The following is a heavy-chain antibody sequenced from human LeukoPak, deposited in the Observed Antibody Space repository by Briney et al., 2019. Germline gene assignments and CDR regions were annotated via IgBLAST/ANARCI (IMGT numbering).Heavy chain of an antibody. CDR3: AKDVPGRRWKFLEWANWFDP. D-gene: IGHD3-3*01. CDR1: GFTFSSYA. CDR2: ISGSGGST. J-gene: IGHJ5*02. V-gene: IGHV3-23*01. Sequence: GGSLRLSCAASGFTFSSYAMSWVRQAPGKGLEWVSAISGSGGSTCYADSVKGRFTISRDNSKNTLYLQMNSLRAEDTAVYYCAKDVPGRRWKFLEWANWFDPWGQGTLVTVSS.